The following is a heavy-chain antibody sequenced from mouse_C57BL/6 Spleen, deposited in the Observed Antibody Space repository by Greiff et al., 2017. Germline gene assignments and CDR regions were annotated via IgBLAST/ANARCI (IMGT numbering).Heavy chain of an antibody. CDR1: GYTFTSYW. Sequence: QVQLQQPGAELVKPGASVKLSCKASGYTFTSYWMHWVKQRPGQGLGWIGMIHPNSGSTSYNEKFKSKATLTVDKSSSTAYMELSILTSDDSAVYYCARSGDYDEGGYAMDYWGQGTSVTVSS. CDR3: ARSGDYDEGGYAMDY. V-gene: IGHV1-64*01. D-gene: IGHD2-4*01. J-gene: IGHJ4*01. CDR2: IHPNSGST.